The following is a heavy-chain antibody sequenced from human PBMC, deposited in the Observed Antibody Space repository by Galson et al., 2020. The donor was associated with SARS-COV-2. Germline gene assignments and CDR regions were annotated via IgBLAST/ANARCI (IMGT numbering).Heavy chain of an antibody. CDR2: VTTRSDYI. V-gene: IGHV3-21*01. CDR3: ARDYYGSGYPAEAFDV. CDR1: GFTFSSYS. D-gene: IGHD3-10*01. Sequence: GESLKISCAASGFTFSSYSMNWVRQAPGKGPEWVSSVTTRSDYIYYADSVKGRFTISRDNTKNSLYLQMNRLRVEDTAVYYCARDYYGSGYPAEAFDVWGQGTLVTVSS. J-gene: IGHJ3*01.